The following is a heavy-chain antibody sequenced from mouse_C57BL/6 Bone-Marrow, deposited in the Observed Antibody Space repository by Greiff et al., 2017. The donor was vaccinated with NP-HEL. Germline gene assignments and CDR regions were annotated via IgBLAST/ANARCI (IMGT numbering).Heavy chain of an antibody. J-gene: IGHJ2*01. CDR3: ARESVDGYYFYFDY. V-gene: IGHV1-50*01. CDR2: IDPSDSYT. D-gene: IGHD2-3*01. Sequence: QVQLQQPGAELVKPGASVKLSCKASGYTFTSYWMQWVKQRPGQGLEWIGEIDPSDSYTNYNQKFKGKATLTVDTSSSTAYMQLSSLTSEDSAVYYCARESVDGYYFYFDYWGQGTTLTVSS. CDR1: GYTFTSYW.